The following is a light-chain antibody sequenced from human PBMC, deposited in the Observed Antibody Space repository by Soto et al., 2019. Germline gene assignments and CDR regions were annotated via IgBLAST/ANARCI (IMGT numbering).Light chain of an antibody. J-gene: IGKJ5*01. V-gene: IGKV3-20*01. CDR1: QSVSSSY. CDR3: QQYGRSST. CDR2: GAS. Sequence: EIVLTQSPGTLSLSPGERATLSCRASQSVSSSYLAWYQQKPGQAPRLLTYGASSRATGIPDRFSGSGSGTDFTLTISSLEPEDFAVYYCQQYGRSSTFGQGTRLEIK.